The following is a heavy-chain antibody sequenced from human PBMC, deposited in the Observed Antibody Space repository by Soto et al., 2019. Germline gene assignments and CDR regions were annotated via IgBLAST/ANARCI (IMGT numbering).Heavy chain of an antibody. CDR3: AREGSIAVAAFDI. Sequence: QVQLQQWGAGLLKPSETLSLTCAVYGGSFSGYYWSGIRQPPGKGLEWIGEINHSGSTNYNPSLKSRVTISVDTSKNQFSLKLSSVTAADTAVYYCAREGSIAVAAFDIWGQGTMVTVSS. V-gene: IGHV4-34*01. CDR2: INHSGST. D-gene: IGHD6-19*01. J-gene: IGHJ3*02. CDR1: GGSFSGYY.